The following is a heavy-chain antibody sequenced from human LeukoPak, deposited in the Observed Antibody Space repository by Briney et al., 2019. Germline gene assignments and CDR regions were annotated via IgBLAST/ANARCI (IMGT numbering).Heavy chain of an antibody. D-gene: IGHD3-10*01. Sequence: GGSLRLSYAASGFTFSSHPMSWVRQAPGKGLEWVSAISGNGGSTYYADSVKGRFTISRDNSKNTLYLQMSSLRAEDTAVYYCAGGIRGGLFDYWGQGTLVTVSS. V-gene: IGHV3-23*01. CDR2: ISGNGGST. CDR3: AGGIRGGLFDY. J-gene: IGHJ4*02. CDR1: GFTFSSHP.